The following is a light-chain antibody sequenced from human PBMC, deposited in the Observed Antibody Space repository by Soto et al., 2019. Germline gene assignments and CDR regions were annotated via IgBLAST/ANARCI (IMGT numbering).Light chain of an antibody. CDR1: QSISSW. CDR2: DAS. V-gene: IGKV1-5*01. CDR3: QQYNSYPGLT. J-gene: IGKJ4*01. Sequence: DIQMTQSPSTLSASVGDRVTITCRASQSISSWLAWYQQKPGKAPKLLIYDASSLESGVPSRFSGSGSGTEFTLTISSLQPDDFATYDCQQYNSYPGLTFGGGTKVDIK.